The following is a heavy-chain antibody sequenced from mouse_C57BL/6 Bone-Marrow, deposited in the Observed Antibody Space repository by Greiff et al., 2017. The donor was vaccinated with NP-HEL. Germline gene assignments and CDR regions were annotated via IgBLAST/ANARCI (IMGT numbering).Heavy chain of an antibody. J-gene: IGHJ4*01. Sequence: QVQLQQPGAELVKPGASVKLSCKASGYTFTSYWMHWVKQRPGQGLEWIGMIHPNSGSTNYNEKFKSKATLTVDKSSSTAYMQLSSLTSEDSAVYYCARGGLLPHYYAMDYWGQGTSVTVSS. V-gene: IGHV1-64*01. CDR3: ARGGLLPHYYAMDY. CDR1: GYTFTSYW. D-gene: IGHD2-3*01. CDR2: IHPNSGST.